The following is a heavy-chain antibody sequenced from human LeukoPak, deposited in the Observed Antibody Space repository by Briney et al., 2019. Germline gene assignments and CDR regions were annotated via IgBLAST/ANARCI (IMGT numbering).Heavy chain of an antibody. Sequence: SETLSLTCTVSGGSIDSYCWSWIRQPPGKGLEWIGYIYYTGSTEYHPSLRSRVTISLDTSKNQFSLKLTSVTAADTAVYYCARVYQSAEYYFDYWGQGNLVSVSS. CDR2: IYYTGST. J-gene: IGHJ4*02. CDR3: ARVYQSAEYYFDY. D-gene: IGHD2-2*01. CDR1: GGSIDSYC. V-gene: IGHV4-59*01.